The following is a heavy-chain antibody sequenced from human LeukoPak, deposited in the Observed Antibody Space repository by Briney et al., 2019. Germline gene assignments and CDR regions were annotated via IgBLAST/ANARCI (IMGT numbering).Heavy chain of an antibody. V-gene: IGHV3-23*01. Sequence: GGSLRLSCEASGVTFSSYVMSWVRQAPGKGPEWVSGISGSGGGTYYADSVKGRFAISRDNSKNTLYLQMNSLRAEDTAVYYCAKRDGYTYGRPDYWGQGTLVTVSS. J-gene: IGHJ4*02. CDR2: ISGSGGGT. D-gene: IGHD5-18*01. CDR1: GVTFSSYV. CDR3: AKRDGYTYGRPDY.